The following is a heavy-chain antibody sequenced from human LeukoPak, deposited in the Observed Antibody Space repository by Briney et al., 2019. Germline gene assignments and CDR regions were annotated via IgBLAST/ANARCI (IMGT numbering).Heavy chain of an antibody. J-gene: IGHJ4*02. D-gene: IGHD2-15*01. CDR2: ISGSGGTA. CDR1: GFTFSIYA. CDR3: ARDNAVVAATPVDSFDH. V-gene: IGHV3-23*01. Sequence: GGSLRLSCAASGFTFSIYAVSWVRQAPGKGLEWVSAISGSGGTAYYADSVKGRFTISRDNSKNTLYLQMNSLRAEDTAVYYCARDNAVVAATPVDSFDHWGQGTLVTVSS.